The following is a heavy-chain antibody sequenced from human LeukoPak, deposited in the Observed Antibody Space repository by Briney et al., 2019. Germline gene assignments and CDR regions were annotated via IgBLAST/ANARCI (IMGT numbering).Heavy chain of an antibody. CDR3: ARLVSTTGGNWYFDL. J-gene: IGHJ2*01. CDR1: GYNFLNYW. CDR2: TYPGDSDT. D-gene: IGHD4-17*01. Sequence: GKSLKISCKSSGYNFLNYWIGWVRQRPGKGLEWIGITYPGDSDTRYSPSFQGQVTISADKSISTAYLQWSSLKASDTAMYYCARLVSTTGGNWYFDLWGRGTLVTVSS. V-gene: IGHV5-51*01.